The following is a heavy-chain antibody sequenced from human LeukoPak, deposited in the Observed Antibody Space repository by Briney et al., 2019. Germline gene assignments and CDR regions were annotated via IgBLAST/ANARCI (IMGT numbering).Heavy chain of an antibody. J-gene: IGHJ4*02. D-gene: IGHD3-10*01. CDR3: AKETVYYGSGSYYFDY. CDR1: GFTFGDCA. Sequence: GGSLRLSCSTSGFTFGDCAVNWVRQAPGKGLEWVAVISYDGSNKYYADSVKGRFTISRDNSKNTLYLQMNSLRAEDTAVYYCAKETVYYGSGSYYFDYWGQGTLVTVSS. CDR2: ISYDGSNK. V-gene: IGHV3-30*04.